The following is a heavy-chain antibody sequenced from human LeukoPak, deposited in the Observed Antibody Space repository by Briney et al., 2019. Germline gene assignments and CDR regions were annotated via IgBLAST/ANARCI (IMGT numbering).Heavy chain of an antibody. J-gene: IGHJ4*02. D-gene: IGHD4-17*01. CDR2: IYTSGST. CDR3: ARGSGVGYGDYEGFDY. CDR1: GGSISSYY. Sequence: SSETPSPTCTVSGGSISSYYWSWIRQPAGKGLEWIGRIYTSGSTNYNPPLKSRVTMSVDTSKNQFSLKLSSVTAADTAVYYCARGSGVGYGDYEGFDYWGQGTLVTVSS. V-gene: IGHV4-4*07.